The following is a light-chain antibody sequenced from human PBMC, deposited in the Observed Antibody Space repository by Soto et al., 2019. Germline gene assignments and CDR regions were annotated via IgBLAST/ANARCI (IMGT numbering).Light chain of an antibody. CDR1: SSDVGGYNY. CDR2: DVS. V-gene: IGLV2-14*03. CDR3: SSYTTSNTRQIV. J-gene: IGLJ1*01. Sequence: QSALTRPASVSGSPGQSITISCTGTSSDVGGYNYVSWYQHHPGKAPKLMIYDVSNRPSGISNRFSGSKSGNTASLTISGLQPEDEGDYYCSSYTTSNTRQIVFGTGTKVTVL.